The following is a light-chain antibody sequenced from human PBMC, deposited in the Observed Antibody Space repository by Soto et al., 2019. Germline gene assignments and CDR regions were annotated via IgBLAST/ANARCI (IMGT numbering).Light chain of an antibody. CDR3: HQYGSSPQA. V-gene: IGKV3-20*01. CDR2: GAS. CDR1: QSVTRSF. Sequence: EIVLTQSPGTLSLSPGERVTLSCRASQSVTRSFLAWYQQKPGQAPRLLIYGASSRATGIPDRFSGSGSGTDFTLTISRLEPEDSAVYYCHQYGSSPQAFGPGTKVDLK. J-gene: IGKJ3*01.